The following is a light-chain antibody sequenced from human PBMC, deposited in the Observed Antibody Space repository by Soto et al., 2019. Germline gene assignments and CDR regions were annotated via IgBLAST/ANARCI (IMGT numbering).Light chain of an antibody. CDR1: QSISSW. J-gene: IGKJ1*01. CDR2: DAS. CDR3: QQYNSYSTWT. Sequence: DIQMTQSPSTLSGSVGDRVTISCRVSQSISSWLAWYQQKPGKAPKLLIYDASSLESGVPSRFSGSGSGTEFTLTISSLQPDDFATYYCQQYNSYSTWTFGQGTKVDIK. V-gene: IGKV1-5*01.